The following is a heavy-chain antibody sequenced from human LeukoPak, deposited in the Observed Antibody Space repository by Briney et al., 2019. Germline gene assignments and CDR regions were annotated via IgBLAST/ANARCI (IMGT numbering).Heavy chain of an antibody. CDR1: GYTFTGYY. CDR2: MNPNSGNT. J-gene: IGHJ5*02. Sequence: ASVKVSCKASGYTFTGYYMHWVRQAPGQGLEWMGWMNPNSGNTGYAQKFQGRVTTTRNTSISTAYMELSSLRSEDTAVYYCARGRRKYSSSSVNWFDPWGQGTLVTVSS. D-gene: IGHD6-6*01. V-gene: IGHV1-8*03. CDR3: ARGRRKYSSSSVNWFDP.